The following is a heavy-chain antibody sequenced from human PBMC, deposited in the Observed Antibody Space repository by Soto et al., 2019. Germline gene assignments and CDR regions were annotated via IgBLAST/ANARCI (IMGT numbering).Heavy chain of an antibody. CDR3: ASLVSYSSRSGFDY. D-gene: IGHD6-13*01. Sequence: GGSLRLSCAASGFTFSSYGMHWVRQAPGKGLEWVAVIWYDGSNKYYADSVKGRFTISRDNSKNTLYLQMNSLRAEDTAVYYCASLVSYSSRSGFDYWGQGTLVTVSS. CDR2: IWYDGSNK. CDR1: GFTFSSYG. V-gene: IGHV3-33*01. J-gene: IGHJ4*02.